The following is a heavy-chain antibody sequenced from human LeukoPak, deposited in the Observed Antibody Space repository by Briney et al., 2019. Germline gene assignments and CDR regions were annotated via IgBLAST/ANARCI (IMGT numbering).Heavy chain of an antibody. V-gene: IGHV3-74*01. CDR1: GFTFSSYW. D-gene: IGHD1-26*01. CDR3: ARGFQGGLDY. J-gene: IGHJ4*02. Sequence: PGGSLRLSCAASGFTFSSYWMHWVRQAPGKGLVWVSRINTDGSSTTYADSVKGRFTISRDNAKNTLYLQMNSLRAEDTTVYYCARGFQGGLDYWGQGTLVTVSS. CDR2: INTDGSST.